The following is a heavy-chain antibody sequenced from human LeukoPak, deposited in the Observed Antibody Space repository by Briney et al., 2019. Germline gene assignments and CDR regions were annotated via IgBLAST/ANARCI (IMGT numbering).Heavy chain of an antibody. D-gene: IGHD5-12*01. J-gene: IGHJ4*02. CDR3: ARDGRGYDYFDY. CDR2: IYHSGST. CDR1: GGSISTYY. V-gene: IGHV4-59*01. Sequence: SETLSLTCTVSGGSISTYYWNWIRQPPGKGLEWIGYIYHSGSTNYSPSLKSRVTISVDTSKNQFSLKLSSVTAADTAVYYCARDGRGYDYFDYWGQGTLVTVSS.